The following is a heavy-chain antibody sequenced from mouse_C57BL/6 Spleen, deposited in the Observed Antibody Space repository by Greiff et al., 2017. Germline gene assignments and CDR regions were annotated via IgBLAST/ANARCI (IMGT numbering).Heavy chain of an antibody. Sequence: QVQLKQSGAELVKPGASVKISCKASGYAFSSYWMNWVKQRPGKGLEWIGQIYPGDGDTNYNGKFKGKATLTADKSSSTAYMELHSLTSEDSAVYFCARKAYYSNYVGYFDVWGTGTTVTVSS. CDR3: ARKAYYSNYVGYFDV. CDR2: IYPGDGDT. CDR1: GYAFSSYW. V-gene: IGHV1-80*01. D-gene: IGHD2-5*01. J-gene: IGHJ1*03.